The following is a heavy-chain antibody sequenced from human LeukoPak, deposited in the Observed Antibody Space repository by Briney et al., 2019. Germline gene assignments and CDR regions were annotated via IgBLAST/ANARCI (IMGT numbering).Heavy chain of an antibody. CDR3: ARGGGMGHYYYMDV. V-gene: IGHV4-61*08. D-gene: IGHD5-24*01. Sequence: SQTLSLTCTVSGDSISSGDYYWSWIRQPPGKGLEWIGYIYYSGSTNYNPSLKSRVTISVGTSKNQFSLKLSSVTAADTAVYYCARGGGMGHYYYMDVWGKGTTVTISS. CDR1: GDSISSGDYY. J-gene: IGHJ6*03. CDR2: IYYSGST.